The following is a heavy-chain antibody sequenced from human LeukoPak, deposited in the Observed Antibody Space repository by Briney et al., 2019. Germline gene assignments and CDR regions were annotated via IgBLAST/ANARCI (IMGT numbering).Heavy chain of an antibody. CDR3: AKSPYYDSSGYRRINWFDP. J-gene: IGHJ5*02. CDR2: ISGSAGST. V-gene: IGHV3-23*01. Sequence: GGSLRLSCAASGFTFSSYAMSWVRQAPGKGLEWVSAISGSAGSTYYADSVKGRFTISRDNSKNTLYLQMNSLRAEDTAVYYCAKSPYYDSSGYRRINWFDPWGQGTLVTVSS. CDR1: GFTFSSYA. D-gene: IGHD3-22*01.